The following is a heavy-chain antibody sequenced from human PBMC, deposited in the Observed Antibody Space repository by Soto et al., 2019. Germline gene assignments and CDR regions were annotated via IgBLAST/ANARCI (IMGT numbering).Heavy chain of an antibody. CDR2: IIPIFGTA. J-gene: IGHJ6*02. V-gene: IGHV1-69*06. CDR1: GGTFSGYA. D-gene: IGHD3-3*01. CDR3: ARGEPRGGRVLRFLEWLLYGMDV. Sequence: SVKVSCKASGGTFSGYAISWVRQAPGQGLEWMGGIIPIFGTANYAQKFQGRVTITADKSTSTAYMELSSLRSEDTAVYYCARGEPRGGRVLRFLEWLLYGMDVWGQGXTVTVYS.